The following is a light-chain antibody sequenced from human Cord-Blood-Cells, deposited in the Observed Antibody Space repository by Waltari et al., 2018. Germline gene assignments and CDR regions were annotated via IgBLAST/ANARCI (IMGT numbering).Light chain of an antibody. J-gene: IGLJ1*01. CDR2: EVS. CDR1: RSDVGGYNY. Sequence: QSALTQPPSASGSPGQSVTISCTGTRSDVGGYNYVSWYQQQPGKAPKLMIYEVSKRPSGVPDRFSGSKSGNTASLTVSGLQAEDEADYYCSSYAGSNNYVFGTGTKVTVL. V-gene: IGLV2-8*01. CDR3: SSYAGSNNYV.